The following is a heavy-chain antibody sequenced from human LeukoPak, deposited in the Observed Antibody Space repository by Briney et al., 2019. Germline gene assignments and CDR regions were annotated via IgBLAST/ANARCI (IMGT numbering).Heavy chain of an antibody. J-gene: IGHJ5*02. CDR3: ARVGMDDSSGYWSWFDP. D-gene: IGHD3-22*01. V-gene: IGHV4-59*01. Sequence: SETLSLTCTVSGGSISSYYWSWIRQPPGKGLEWIGYIYYSGSTNYNPSLKSRVTISVDTSKNQFSLKLSSVTAADTAVYYYARVGMDDSSGYWSWFDPWGQGTLVTVSS. CDR1: GGSISSYY. CDR2: IYYSGST.